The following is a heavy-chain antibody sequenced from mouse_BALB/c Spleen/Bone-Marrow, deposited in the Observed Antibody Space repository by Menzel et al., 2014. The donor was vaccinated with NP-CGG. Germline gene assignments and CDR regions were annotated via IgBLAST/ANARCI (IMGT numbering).Heavy chain of an antibody. CDR2: IFPGDGST. D-gene: IGHD2-12*01. J-gene: IGHJ3*01. Sequence: ESGPELVKPGASVKLSCKASDYTFTSSDINWVRQGPEQGLEWMGWIFPGDGSTKYNEKFKGKATLTIDKSSSTAYMQLSRLTSEDSAVYFCARNYKSAWFTYWGQGTLVTVSA. CDR1: DYTFTSSD. V-gene: IGHV1-85*01. CDR3: ARNYKSAWFTY.